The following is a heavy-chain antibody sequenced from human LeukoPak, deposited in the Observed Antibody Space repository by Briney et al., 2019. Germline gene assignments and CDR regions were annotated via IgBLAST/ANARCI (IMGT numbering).Heavy chain of an antibody. D-gene: IGHD1-26*01. CDR2: IWYDGSNK. J-gene: IGHJ5*02. CDR1: GFTFNKYG. CDR3: AKDAQGIVGAPVNWFDP. V-gene: IGHV3-33*06. Sequence: GGSLRLSCAASGFTFNKYGMHWVCQAPGKGLEWVAVIWYDGSNKKYVESVKGRFTISRDNSKNTVHLQMSSLRGEDTAVYYCAKDAQGIVGAPVNWFDPWGQGTLVTVSS.